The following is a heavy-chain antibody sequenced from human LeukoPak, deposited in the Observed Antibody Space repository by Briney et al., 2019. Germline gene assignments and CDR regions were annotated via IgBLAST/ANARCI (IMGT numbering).Heavy chain of an antibody. J-gene: IGHJ4*02. D-gene: IGHD3-9*01. CDR2: ISDSGDST. Sequence: GGFLRLSCVASGFTFSSYAMSWVRQAPGKGLEWVSGISDSGDSTYYADSVKGWFTISRDNSKNTLYLQMNSPRAEDTAAYYWAKDQFDSLTYSDYWGQGTLVTVSS. CDR3: AKDQFDSLTYSDY. V-gene: IGHV3-23*01. CDR1: GFTFSSYA.